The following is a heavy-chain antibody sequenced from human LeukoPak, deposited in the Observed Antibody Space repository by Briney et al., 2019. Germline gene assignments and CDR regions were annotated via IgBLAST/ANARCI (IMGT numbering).Heavy chain of an antibody. CDR3: ARESGALRYFDWLEDFDY. CDR2: INPNSGGT. CDR1: GYTFTGYY. Sequence: ASVKVSCEASGYTFTGYYMHWVRQAPGQGLEWMGWINPNSGGTNYAQKFQGRVTMTRDTSISTAYMELSRLRSDDTAVYYCARESGALRYFDWLEDFDYWGQGTLVTVSS. J-gene: IGHJ4*02. D-gene: IGHD3-9*01. V-gene: IGHV1-2*02.